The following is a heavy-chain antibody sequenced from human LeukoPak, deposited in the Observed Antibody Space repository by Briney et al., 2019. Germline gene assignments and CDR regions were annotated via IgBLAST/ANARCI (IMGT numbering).Heavy chain of an antibody. Sequence: GESLKISCKGSGYSFTSYWIGWVRQMPGKGREWVGIIYPDDSDTRYSPSFQDQVTISADKSISTAYLQWSSLKASDTAMYYCARHYPGGDYFIDYWGQGTLVTVSS. D-gene: IGHD4-17*01. CDR1: GYSFTSYW. CDR2: IYPDDSDT. CDR3: ARHYPGGDYFIDY. V-gene: IGHV5-51*01. J-gene: IGHJ4*02.